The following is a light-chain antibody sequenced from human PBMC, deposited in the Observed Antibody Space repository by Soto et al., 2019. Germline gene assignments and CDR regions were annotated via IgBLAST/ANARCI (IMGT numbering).Light chain of an antibody. J-gene: IGLJ3*02. Sequence: QSALTQPPSAYGSPGQSVTISCTGTSSDVDTYNYVSWYQQHPGKAPKLMIFEVSKRPSGVPRRFSGSKSGNTASLTVSGLQPEDEADYYCSSYSGSNDLVFGGGTKLTVL. CDR2: EVS. CDR3: SSYSGSNDLV. V-gene: IGLV2-8*01. CDR1: SSDVDTYNY.